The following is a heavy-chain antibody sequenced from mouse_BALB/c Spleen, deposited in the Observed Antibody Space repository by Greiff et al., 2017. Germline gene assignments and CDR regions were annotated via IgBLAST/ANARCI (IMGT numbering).Heavy chain of an antibody. D-gene: IGHD1-1*01. CDR3: TRCRYYYGSSLYYFDY. CDR1: GYTFTSYW. J-gene: IGHJ2*01. Sequence: VQLQQSGTVLARPGASVKMSCKASGYTFTSYWMHWVKQRPGQGLEWIGAIYPGNSDTSYNQKFKGKAKLTAFTSTSTAYMELSSLTNEDSAVYYCTRCRYYYGSSLYYFDYWGQGTTLTVSS. CDR2: IYPGNSDT. V-gene: IGHV1-5*01.